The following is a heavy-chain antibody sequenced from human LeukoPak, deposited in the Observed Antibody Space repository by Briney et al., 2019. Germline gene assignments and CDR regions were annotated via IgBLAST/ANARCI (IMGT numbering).Heavy chain of an antibody. CDR1: GYMVNTDW. Sequence: GGSLRLSCAASGYMVNTDWMTWVRNAPGRGLDCVPNINQEGSQKYSVDSVKGRFTISRDNAKSSLYLQMNSLRAEDTAVYSCVRGSSGTAVPGISWAWFDPWGQGTLVTVSS. D-gene: IGHD3-10*01. CDR2: INQEGSQK. CDR3: VRGSSGTAVPGISWAWFDP. J-gene: IGHJ5*02. V-gene: IGHV3-7*05.